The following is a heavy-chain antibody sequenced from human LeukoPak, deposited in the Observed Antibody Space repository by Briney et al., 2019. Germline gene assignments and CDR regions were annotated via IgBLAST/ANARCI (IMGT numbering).Heavy chain of an antibody. J-gene: IGHJ4*02. CDR2: ISYDGSNK. V-gene: IGHV3-30*18. Sequence: PGRSLRLSCAASGFTFSSYGMPWVRQAPGKGLEWVAVISYDGSNKYYADSVKGRFTISRDNSKNTLYLQMNSLRAEDTAVYYCAKDSSFDYWGQGTLVTVSS. CDR1: GFTFSSYG. CDR3: AKDSSFDY.